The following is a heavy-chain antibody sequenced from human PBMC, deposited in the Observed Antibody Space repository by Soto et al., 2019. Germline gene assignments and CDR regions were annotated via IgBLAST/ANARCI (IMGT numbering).Heavy chain of an antibody. Sequence: QVQLVQSGAAVTESGASVTVSCKASGYVFTSYGISWVRQAPGQGLEWMGWITIYNGNTNYAQKLQDRVGITADASTTTAYLEPTNLTSDNTAVYNSERLAAARTRSYFENWCQGTLVTVSP. J-gene: IGHJ4*02. CDR1: GYVFTSYG. D-gene: IGHD6-13*01. V-gene: IGHV1-18*04. CDR2: ITIYNGNT. CDR3: ERLAAARTRSYFEN.